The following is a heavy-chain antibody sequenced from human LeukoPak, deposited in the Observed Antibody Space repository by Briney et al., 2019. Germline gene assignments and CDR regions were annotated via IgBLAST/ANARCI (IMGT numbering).Heavy chain of an antibody. CDR2: IYSGGST. CDR3: ARDVYDSSGFRRDAFDI. Sequence: ETLSLTCAVYGGSFSGYYWSWIRQPPGKGLEWVSVIYSGGSTYYADSVKGRFTISRDNSKNTLYLQMNSLRAEDTAVYYCARDVYDSSGFRRDAFDIWGQGTMVTVSS. D-gene: IGHD3-22*01. V-gene: IGHV3-66*01. J-gene: IGHJ3*02. CDR1: GGSFSGYY.